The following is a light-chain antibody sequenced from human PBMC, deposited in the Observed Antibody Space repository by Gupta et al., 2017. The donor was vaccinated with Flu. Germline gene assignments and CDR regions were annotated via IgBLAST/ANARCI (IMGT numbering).Light chain of an antibody. CDR1: RSASGSS. CDR2: DTS. Sequence: ENVLTQSPGTLSLSPGERATRSCRASRSASGSSLAWYQQRPGQAPRLLIYDTSIRDTGIPDRFSGSGSGTDFFLTISRREPEDFAVYYCQQYGVSPLFAFGHGTKVDVK. CDR3: QQYGVSPLFA. V-gene: IGKV3-20*01. J-gene: IGKJ3*01.